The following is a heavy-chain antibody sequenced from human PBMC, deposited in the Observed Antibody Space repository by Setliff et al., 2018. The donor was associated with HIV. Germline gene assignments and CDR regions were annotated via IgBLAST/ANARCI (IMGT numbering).Heavy chain of an antibody. CDR1: RSYISGSYY. D-gene: IGHD4-17*01. CDR3: ARGGPTVAYGVDV. J-gene: IGHJ6*02. CDR2: IYPSGSIHPSGAT. V-gene: IGHV4-38-2*01. Sequence: NPSETLCLTCAVSRSYISGSYYWAWIRQPPGKGLEWIGNIYPSGSIHPSGATNYNPSPKGRVTISLDTSNNQFSLKVNSVTAADTAIYYCARGGPTVAYGVDVWGQGTTVTVSS.